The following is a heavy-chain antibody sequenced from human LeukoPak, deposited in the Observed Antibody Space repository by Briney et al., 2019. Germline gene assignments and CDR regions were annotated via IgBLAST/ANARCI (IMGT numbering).Heavy chain of an antibody. CDR2: FSGSGDNT. D-gene: IGHD2-21*02. Sequence: GGSLRLSCAASGFRFSSYAMSWVRQAPGKGLDWVSTFSGSGDNTYYTDSVEGRFTISRDNSKNTLYLQMNSLRAEDTAVYYCAGGGTDCGGDCYSDWGQEPWSPSPQ. CDR3: AGGGTDCGGDCYSD. J-gene: IGHJ4*01. CDR1: GFRFSSYA. V-gene: IGHV3-23*01.